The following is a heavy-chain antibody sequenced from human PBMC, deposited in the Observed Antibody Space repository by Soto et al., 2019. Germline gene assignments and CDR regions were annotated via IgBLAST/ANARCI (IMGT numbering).Heavy chain of an antibody. CDR2: IDPSDSYT. CDR3: ARHGVAVAGFNYYYGMDV. Sequence: PRECLKLSCKGSGYSFTSYWISCVRKKTGKGLEWMGRIDPSDSYTNYSPSFQGHVTISADKSISTAYLQWSSLKASDTAMYYCARHGVAVAGFNYYYGMDVWGQGTTVTVSS. D-gene: IGHD6-19*01. V-gene: IGHV5-10-1*01. J-gene: IGHJ6*02. CDR1: GYSFTSYW.